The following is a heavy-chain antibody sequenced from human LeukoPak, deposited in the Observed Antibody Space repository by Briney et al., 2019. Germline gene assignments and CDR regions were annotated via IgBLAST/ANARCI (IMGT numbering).Heavy chain of an antibody. Sequence: GGSLRPSCAASGLILSTYSMNWVRQPHGKGLEWVSSISGGSNYIYYAASVKGRFTISRDNAKNSLFLQMNSLRAEDTAVYYCARDFGDSSEYFQHWGQGTLVTVSS. CDR3: ARDFGDSSEYFQH. V-gene: IGHV3-21*01. J-gene: IGHJ1*01. D-gene: IGHD6-13*01. CDR1: GLILSTYS. CDR2: ISGGSNYI.